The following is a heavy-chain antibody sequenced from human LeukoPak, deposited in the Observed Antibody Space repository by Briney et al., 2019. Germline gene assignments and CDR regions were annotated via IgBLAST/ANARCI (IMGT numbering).Heavy chain of an antibody. D-gene: IGHD3-10*01. CDR3: ARNDRYGSGSYDYYYYGIDV. Sequence: ASVKDSCMASGGTLSSYAISGVRQAPGQGLEWMGGIIPIFGTANYAQKFQGRVTITADESTSTAYMELSSQRSEDTAVYYCARNDRYGSGSYDYYYYGIDVWGKGTTVTVSS. CDR1: GGTLSSYA. V-gene: IGHV1-69*13. J-gene: IGHJ6*04. CDR2: IIPIFGTA.